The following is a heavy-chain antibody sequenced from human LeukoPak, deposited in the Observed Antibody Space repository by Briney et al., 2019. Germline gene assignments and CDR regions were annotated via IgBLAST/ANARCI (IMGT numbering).Heavy chain of an antibody. CDR3: ASVTMVVSRSEAGAFDI. J-gene: IGHJ3*02. V-gene: IGHV1-69*05. CDR1: GGTFSSSV. Sequence: ASVKVSCKASGGTFSSSVITWVRQAPGQGLEWMGGIIPMFGTGNSAQKLQGRVTITTDESTRTAYMDLSSLRSEDTAVYYCASVTMVVSRSEAGAFDIWGQGTLVTVSS. D-gene: IGHD5/OR15-5a*01. CDR2: IIPMFGTG.